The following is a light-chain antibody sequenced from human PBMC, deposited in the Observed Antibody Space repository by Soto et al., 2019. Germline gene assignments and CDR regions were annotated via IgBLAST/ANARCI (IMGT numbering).Light chain of an antibody. CDR2: DAS. V-gene: IGKV1D-13*01. CDR3: QQFDDYPFT. Sequence: AIQLTQSTSSLSASVGDSVTITFRASQVIRSGLAWYQQTPGRAPNLLIYDASTLESGVPSRFSGSRSGTDFTLTVSSLQPEDFATYYCQQFDDYPFTFGPGTKVDIK. CDR1: QVIRSG. J-gene: IGKJ3*01.